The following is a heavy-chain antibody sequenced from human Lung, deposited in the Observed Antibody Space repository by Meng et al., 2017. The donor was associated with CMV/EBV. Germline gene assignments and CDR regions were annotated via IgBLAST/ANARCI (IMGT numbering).Heavy chain of an antibody. CDR2: VNSYTGDT. CDR1: GYSFNSYI. Sequence: ASVKVSCXXXGYSFNSYIISWVRQAPGQGLEWMGWVNSYTGDTDYAQQFQERITMTTDTSTTTVYMELRSLRTDDTAAYYCARISMIRGIIITGWFAPWGRGTLVTVSS. V-gene: IGHV1-18*04. D-gene: IGHD3-10*01. CDR3: ARISMIRGIIITGWFAP. J-gene: IGHJ5*02.